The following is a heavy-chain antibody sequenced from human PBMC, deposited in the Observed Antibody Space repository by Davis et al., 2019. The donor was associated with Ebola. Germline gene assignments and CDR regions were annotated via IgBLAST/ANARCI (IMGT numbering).Heavy chain of an antibody. Sequence: SQTLSLTCAVYGGSFSGYYWSWIRQPPGKGLEWIGEINHSGSTNYNPSLKSRVTISVDTSKNQFSLKLSSVTAADTAVYYCARSSGYYYNWFDPWGQGTLVTVSS. J-gene: IGHJ5*02. V-gene: IGHV4-34*01. CDR2: INHSGST. D-gene: IGHD3-22*01. CDR3: ARSSGYYYNWFDP. CDR1: GGSFSGYY.